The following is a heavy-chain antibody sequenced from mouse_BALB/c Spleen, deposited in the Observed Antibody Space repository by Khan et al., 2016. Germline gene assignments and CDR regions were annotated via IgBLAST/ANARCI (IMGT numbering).Heavy chain of an antibody. CDR2: IYPGSGNT. J-gene: IGHJ2*01. V-gene: IGHV1-77*01. Sequence: QVQLQQSGAELARPGASVKLSCKASGYTFTDYYINWVKQRTGQGLEWIGEIYPGSGNTYYNEKFKGKATLTVDKSSSTAYMQLSSLTSEDSAVYFCARSVYYGSYFDYWGQGTTLTVSS. CDR3: ARSVYYGSYFDY. D-gene: IGHD2-2*01. CDR1: GYTFTDYY.